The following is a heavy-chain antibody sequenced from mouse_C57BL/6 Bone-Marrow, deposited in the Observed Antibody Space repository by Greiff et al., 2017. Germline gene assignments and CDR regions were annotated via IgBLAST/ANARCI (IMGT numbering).Heavy chain of an antibody. CDR1: GYTFTSYW. D-gene: IGHD1-1*01. CDR3: AGSLFLRYHWYFDV. Sequence: VQLQQSGTVLARPGASVKMSCKTSGYTFTSYWMHWVKQRPGQGLEWIGAIYPGNSDTSYNQKFKGKAKLTAVTSASTAYMELSSLTNEDSAVYYCAGSLFLRYHWYFDVWGTGTTVTVSS. V-gene: IGHV1-5*01. J-gene: IGHJ1*03. CDR2: IYPGNSDT.